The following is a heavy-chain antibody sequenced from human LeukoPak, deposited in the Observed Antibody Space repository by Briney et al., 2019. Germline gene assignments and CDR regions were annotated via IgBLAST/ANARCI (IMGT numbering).Heavy chain of an antibody. CDR2: ISSSGANA. CDR3: AKDMELAS. CDR1: GFTFRDAA. Sequence: GGSLTLSCAASGFTFRDAAMTWVRRAPGKGLEWVSLISSSGANAYYADSVKGRFTISRDNSKNTLYLQMNNLRGEDTAEYYCAKDMELASWGQGTLVTVSS. V-gene: IGHV3-23*01. J-gene: IGHJ5*02. D-gene: IGHD1-26*01.